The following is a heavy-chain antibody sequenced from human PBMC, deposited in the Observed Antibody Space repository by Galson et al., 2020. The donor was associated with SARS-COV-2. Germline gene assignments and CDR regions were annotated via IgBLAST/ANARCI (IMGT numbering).Heavy chain of an antibody. V-gene: IGHV3-21*01. CDR3: ASLLTVTTLGRWFDP. Sequence: NSGGSLRLSCAASGFTFSSYSMNWVRQAPGKGLEWVSSISSSISYIYYADSVKGRFTISRDNAKNSLYLQMNSLRAEDTAVYYCASLLTVTTLGRWFDPWGQGTLVTVAS. D-gene: IGHD4-17*01. CDR2: ISSSISYI. J-gene: IGHJ5*02. CDR1: GFTFSSYS.